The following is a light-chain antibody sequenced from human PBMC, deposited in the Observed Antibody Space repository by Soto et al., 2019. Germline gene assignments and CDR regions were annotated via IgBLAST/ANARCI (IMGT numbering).Light chain of an antibody. J-gene: IGLJ2*01. CDR2: DNN. V-gene: IGLV1-51*01. CDR3: GTWDSSLSIVV. Sequence: QSVLTQPPSVSAAPGQKVAISCSGSSSNIGDNYVSWYQHVPGTAPRLLIYDNNKRPSGIPDRFSGSKSGTTATLGITGLQTGDEADYFCGTWDSSLSIVVFGGGTNSPS. CDR1: SSNIGDNY.